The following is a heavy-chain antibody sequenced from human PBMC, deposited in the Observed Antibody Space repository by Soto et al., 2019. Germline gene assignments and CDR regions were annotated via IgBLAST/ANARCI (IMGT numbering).Heavy chain of an antibody. CDR1: GGSISSGGYY. J-gene: IGHJ5*02. CDR3: ARVKYCSSTSCYRTRDRFDP. CDR2: IYYSGST. D-gene: IGHD2-2*01. V-gene: IGHV4-30-4*01. Sequence: PSETLSLTCTVSGGSISSGGYYWSWIRQPPGKGLEWIGYIYYSGSTYYNPSLKSRVTISVDTSKNQFSLKLSSVTAADTAVYYCARVKYCSSTSCYRTRDRFDPWGQGTLVTVSS.